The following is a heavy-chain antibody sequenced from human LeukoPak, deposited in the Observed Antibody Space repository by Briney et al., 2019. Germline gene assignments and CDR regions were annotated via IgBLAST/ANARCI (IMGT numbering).Heavy chain of an antibody. Sequence: PGGSLRLSCAASGLSFDDYTMHWVRQAPGKGLEWVSLISWDGGSKYYADSVKGRFTISRDNSKTSLNLQMNSLRTEDTALYYCAKDGISGSFLDYWGQGTLVTVSS. V-gene: IGHV3-43*01. J-gene: IGHJ4*02. CDR1: GLSFDDYT. CDR3: AKDGISGSFLDY. D-gene: IGHD1-26*01. CDR2: ISWDGGSK.